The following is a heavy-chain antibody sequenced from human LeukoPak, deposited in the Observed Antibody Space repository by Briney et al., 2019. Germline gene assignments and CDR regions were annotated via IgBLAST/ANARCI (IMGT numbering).Heavy chain of an antibody. V-gene: IGHV1-2*02. D-gene: IGHD2-21*01. CDR3: ARAPVLIAKTIGYYYYYYMDV. CDR1: GYTFTGYY. J-gene: IGHJ6*03. Sequence: GASVKVSCKASGYTFTGYYMHWVRQAPGQGLEWMGWINPNSGGTNYAQKFQGRVTMTRDTSISTAYMELSRLRSDDTAVYYCARAPVLIAKTIGYYYYYYMDVWGKGTTVTVPS. CDR2: INPNSGGT.